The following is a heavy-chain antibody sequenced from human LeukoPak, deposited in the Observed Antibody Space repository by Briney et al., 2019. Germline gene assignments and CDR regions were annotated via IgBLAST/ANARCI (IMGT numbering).Heavy chain of an antibody. CDR3: ARGPSISSTYYFDS. CDR1: GGSFNGYY. D-gene: IGHD6-13*01. CDR2: INHSGST. V-gene: IGHV4-34*01. J-gene: IGHJ4*02. Sequence: SETLSLTCAVYGGSFNGYYWYWIRQPPGKGMEWIGEINHSGSTNYNPSLKSRVTISVDTSKNQFSLRLSSVTAADTAVYYCARGPSISSTYYFDSWGQGTLVTVSS.